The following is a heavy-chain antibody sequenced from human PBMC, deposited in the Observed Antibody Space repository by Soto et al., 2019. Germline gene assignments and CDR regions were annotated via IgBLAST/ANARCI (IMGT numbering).Heavy chain of an antibody. CDR1: GSTFSSYW. J-gene: IGHJ6*03. CDR3: AREGYQLLMYYYYYYIDV. D-gene: IGHD2-2*01. CDR2: IKQDGSEK. Sequence: GGSLRLSCAASGSTFSSYWMSWVRQAPGKGLEWVANIKQDGSEKYYVDSVKGRFTISRDNAKNSLYRQMNSLRAEDTAVYYCAREGYQLLMYYYYYYIDVWGTGTTVTVSS. V-gene: IGHV3-7*01.